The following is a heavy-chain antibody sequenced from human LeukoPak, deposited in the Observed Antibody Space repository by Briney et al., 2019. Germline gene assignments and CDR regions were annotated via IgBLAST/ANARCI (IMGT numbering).Heavy chain of an antibody. J-gene: IGHJ6*02. D-gene: IGHD6-13*01. Sequence: GGSLRLSCAASGFTFSSYWMHWVRQAPGKGLVWVSRINSDGSSTSYADSVKGRFTISRDNAKNSLYLQMNSLRAEDTAVYYCARDLGQLVDLINYGMDVWGQGTTVTVSS. CDR2: INSDGSST. V-gene: IGHV3-74*01. CDR3: ARDLGQLVDLINYGMDV. CDR1: GFTFSSYW.